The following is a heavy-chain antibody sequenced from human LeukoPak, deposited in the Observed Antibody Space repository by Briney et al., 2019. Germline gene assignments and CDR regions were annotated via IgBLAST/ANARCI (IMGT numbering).Heavy chain of an antibody. J-gene: IGHJ6*02. Sequence: GASLRLSCAASGFIFSNYAMSWVRQAPGKGLEWVSGISGSGGTTYYADSVKGRFTISRDNSQNTLYLQMNSLRADDTAVYYCAKMDARTTAMRGMDVWAKGPRSPSP. CDR2: ISGSGGTT. CDR1: GFIFSNYA. V-gene: IGHV3-23*01. D-gene: IGHD5-18*01. CDR3: AKMDARTTAMRGMDV.